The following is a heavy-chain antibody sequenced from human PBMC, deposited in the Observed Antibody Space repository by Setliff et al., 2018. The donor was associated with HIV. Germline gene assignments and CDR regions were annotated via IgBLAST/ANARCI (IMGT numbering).Heavy chain of an antibody. V-gene: IGHV1-46*01. Sequence: ASVPVSCKASGYTFTSDWIHWLRQAPGQGLEWMGMINPSGGSTSNAEKFQGRLTMTRDSSTSTVYMELSSLRSEDTAVYYCARDRETGNNYGTDLWGQGTLVTVSS. J-gene: IGHJ5*02. CDR1: GYTFTSDW. CDR2: INPSGGST. D-gene: IGHD5-18*01. CDR3: ARDRETGNNYGTDL.